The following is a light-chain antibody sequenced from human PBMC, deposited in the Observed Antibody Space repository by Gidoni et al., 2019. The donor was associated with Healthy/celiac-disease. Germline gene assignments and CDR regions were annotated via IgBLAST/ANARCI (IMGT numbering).Light chain of an antibody. CDR3: QQYNNWPPYT. CDR1: QSVSSN. Sequence: IVITQSPATLSVSPGERATLSCRARQSVSSNLAWYQQTPGQAPRLLIYGASTRATGIPARFSGSGSGTEFTLTISSLQSEDFAVYYCQQYNNWPPYTFGQGTKLEIK. CDR2: GAS. J-gene: IGKJ2*01. V-gene: IGKV3-15*01.